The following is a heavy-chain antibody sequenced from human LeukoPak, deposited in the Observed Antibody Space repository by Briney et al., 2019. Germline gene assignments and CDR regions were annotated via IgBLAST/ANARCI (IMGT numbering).Heavy chain of an antibody. CDR1: GYTFTRYY. Sequence: ASVKVSCKASGYTFTRYYMHWVRQAPGQGLEWMGIINPSGGSISFAQKFQGRVSMTRDTSTSTVYMELNSLRSDDTAVYYCAGAPEGATPWADYWGQGTLVIVSS. J-gene: IGHJ4*02. CDR2: INPSGGSI. D-gene: IGHD1-26*01. V-gene: IGHV1-46*01. CDR3: AGAPEGATPWADY.